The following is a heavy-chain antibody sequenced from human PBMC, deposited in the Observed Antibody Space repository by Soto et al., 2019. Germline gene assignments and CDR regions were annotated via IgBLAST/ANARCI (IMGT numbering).Heavy chain of an antibody. CDR3: AKGHLITMIVVVTTYFDY. CDR2: ISGSGGST. J-gene: IGHJ4*02. CDR1: GFTFSSYA. Sequence: GGSLRLSCAASGFTFSSYAMSWVRQAPGKGLEWVSAISGSGGSTYYADSVKGRFTISRDNSKNTLYLQMNSLRAEDTAVYYCAKGHLITMIVVVTTYFDYWGQGTLVTVSS. V-gene: IGHV3-23*01. D-gene: IGHD3-22*01.